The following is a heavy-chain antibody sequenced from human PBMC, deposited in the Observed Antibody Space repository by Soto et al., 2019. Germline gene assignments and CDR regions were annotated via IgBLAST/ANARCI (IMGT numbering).Heavy chain of an antibody. CDR2: IIPILRSA. V-gene: IGHV1-69*01. J-gene: IGHJ3*01. Sequence: QVQLVQSGAEVRKPGSSVKVSCRTSGGTFSGCAISWVRGAPGQGLEWMGGIIPILRSANYAQKFQGRVTITADESTSTAYMELSSLRSDDTAVYYCASEAPTATPFAFDVWGQGTLVTVSS. D-gene: IGHD4-17*01. CDR3: ASEAPTATPFAFDV. CDR1: GGTFSGCA.